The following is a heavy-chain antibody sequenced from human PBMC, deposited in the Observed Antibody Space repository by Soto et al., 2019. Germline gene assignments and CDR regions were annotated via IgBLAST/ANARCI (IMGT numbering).Heavy chain of an antibody. V-gene: IGHV4-59*01. D-gene: IGHD3-10*01. CDR1: GGSISSYY. J-gene: IGHJ4*02. CDR2: IYYSGST. CDR3: AREGANYYGSGSYYAGGQFDY. Sequence: TLSLTGTVSGGSISSYYWSWIRQPPGKGLEWIGYIYYSGSTNYNPSLKSRVTISVDTSKNQFSLKLSSVTAADTAVYYCAREGANYYGSGSYYAGGQFDYWGQGTLVTVSA.